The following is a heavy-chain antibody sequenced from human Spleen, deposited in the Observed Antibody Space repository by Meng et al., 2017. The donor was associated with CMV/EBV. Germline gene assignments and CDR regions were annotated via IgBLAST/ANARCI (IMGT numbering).Heavy chain of an antibody. CDR3: AREGRILEAFDM. V-gene: IGHV4-59*01. CDR2: ISWSGST. Sequence: GSLRLSCIVSGDSIISCYWSWIRQPPGKRLEWIGAISWSGSTNHNPSLKSRVTMSVDTDKNQFSLKLSSVTAADTAVYYCAREGRILEAFDMWGQGTVVTVSS. CDR1: GDSIISCY. J-gene: IGHJ3*02. D-gene: IGHD3-9*01.